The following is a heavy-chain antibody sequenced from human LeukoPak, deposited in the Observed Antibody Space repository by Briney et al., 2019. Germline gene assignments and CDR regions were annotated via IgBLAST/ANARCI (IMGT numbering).Heavy chain of an antibody. CDR1: GGSISSGGYY. CDR2: IYYSGST. J-gene: IGHJ3*02. Sequence: TSETLSLTCTVSGGSISSGGYYWSWIRQHPGKGLEWIGYIYYSGSTYYNPSLKSRVTISVDTSKNQFSLKLSSVTAADTAVYYCARGSRITMIVVVIGSLDIWGQGTMVTVSS. CDR3: ARGSRITMIVVVIGSLDI. D-gene: IGHD3-22*01. V-gene: IGHV4-31*03.